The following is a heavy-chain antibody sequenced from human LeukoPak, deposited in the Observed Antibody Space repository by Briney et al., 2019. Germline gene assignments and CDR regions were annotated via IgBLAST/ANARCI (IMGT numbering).Heavy chain of an antibody. V-gene: IGHV4-59*12. CDR2: IYYSGTT. Sequence: SETLSLTCTVSGGSISSYYWSWLRQPPGKGLEWIGYIYYSGTTNYNPSLKSRVTISVDTSKNQFSLKLSSVTAADTAVYYCARGYYSARRTYYYGSGTNDWGQGTLVTVSS. CDR1: GGSISSYY. D-gene: IGHD3-10*01. J-gene: IGHJ4*02. CDR3: ARGYYSARRTYYYGSGTND.